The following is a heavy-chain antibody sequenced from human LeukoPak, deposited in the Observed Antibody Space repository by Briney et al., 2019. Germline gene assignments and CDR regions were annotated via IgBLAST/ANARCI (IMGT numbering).Heavy chain of an antibody. V-gene: IGHV1-18*01. CDR3: ARAHPEYYDSRGRNPLDY. Sequence: ASVKVSCKASGYSFGSYGISWVRQAPGQGLEWMGWISAYNGNTNYAQQLQGRVTMTTDTSTSTANMELRSLRSDDTAVYYCARAHPEYYDSRGRNPLDYWGQGTLVTVSS. CDR1: GYSFGSYG. J-gene: IGHJ4*02. D-gene: IGHD3-22*01. CDR2: ISAYNGNT.